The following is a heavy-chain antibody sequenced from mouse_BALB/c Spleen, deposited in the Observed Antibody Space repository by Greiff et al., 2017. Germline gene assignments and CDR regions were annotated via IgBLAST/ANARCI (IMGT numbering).Heavy chain of an antibody. V-gene: IGHV14-3*02. Sequence: EVQLQQSGAELVKPGASVKLSCTASGFNIKDTYMHWVKQRPEQGLEWIGRIDPANGNTKYDPKFQGKATITADTSSNTAYLQLSSLTSEDTAVYYYARRYYGSSGDFDYWGQGTTLTVSS. CDR2: IDPANGNT. D-gene: IGHD1-1*01. CDR3: ARRYYGSSGDFDY. CDR1: GFNIKDTY. J-gene: IGHJ2*01.